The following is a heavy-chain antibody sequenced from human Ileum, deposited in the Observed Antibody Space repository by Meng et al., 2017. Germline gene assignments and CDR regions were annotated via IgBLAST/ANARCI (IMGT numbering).Heavy chain of an antibody. Sequence: QVQLRESGPGLGKPSQTLSLTCTVSGGSSGASLSSTDYYWTWICQPPGKGLEWIGNIDYSGSTYYTPSLRSRVTMSIDTSKNQFSLRLSSVTAADTAVYHCLRGSGGSVWGQGTLVTVSS. CDR3: LRGSGGSV. J-gene: IGHJ1*01. D-gene: IGHD3-10*01. CDR2: IDYSGST. V-gene: IGHV4-30-4*01. CDR1: GGSSGASLSSTDYY.